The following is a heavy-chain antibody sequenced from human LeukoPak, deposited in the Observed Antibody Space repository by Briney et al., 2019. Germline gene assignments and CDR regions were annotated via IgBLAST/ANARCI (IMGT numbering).Heavy chain of an antibody. D-gene: IGHD6-25*01. CDR1: GFTFSSYS. CDR3: ATAGAAANDY. CDR2: ISSSSSTI. Sequence: GGSLRLSCAASGFTFSSYSMNWVRQAPGKGLEWVSFISSSSSTIYYADSVKGRFTISRDNAKNSLYLQMNSLRAEDTAVYYCATAGAAANDYWGQGTLVTVSS. J-gene: IGHJ4*02. V-gene: IGHV3-48*01.